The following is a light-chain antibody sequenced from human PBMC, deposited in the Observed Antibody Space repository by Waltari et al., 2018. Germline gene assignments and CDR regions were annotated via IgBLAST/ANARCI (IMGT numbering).Light chain of an antibody. CDR1: QGIVSF. J-gene: IGKJ5*01. CDR3: QQHTTYPLT. CDR2: AAS. Sequence: QLTQSPASLSASVGDTVTISCRASQGIVSFLTWYQQKPGGAPKLLIYAASTLESGVPSRFSGTRSGTDFTLTISSLQPEDFATYYCQQHTTYPLTFGQGTRLDIK. V-gene: IGKV1-9*01.